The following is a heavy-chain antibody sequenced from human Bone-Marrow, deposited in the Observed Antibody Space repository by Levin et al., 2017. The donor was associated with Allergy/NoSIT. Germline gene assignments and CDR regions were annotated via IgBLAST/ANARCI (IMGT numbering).Heavy chain of an antibody. CDR3: ARGNSGYDAMNFDY. D-gene: IGHD5-12*01. CDR2: VSSTSATI. CDR1: GFTFSGYT. J-gene: IGHJ4*02. Sequence: PGESLKISCAASGFTFSGYTMHWVRQAPGKGLEWVSFVSSTSATIYYADSVKGRFSVSRDNAKKSLHLQMNSLRVEDTALYYCARGNSGYDAMNFDYWGQGALVTVSS. V-gene: IGHV3-48*01.